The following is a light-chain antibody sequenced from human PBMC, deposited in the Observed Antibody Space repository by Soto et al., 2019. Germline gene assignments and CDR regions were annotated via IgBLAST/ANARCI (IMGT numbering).Light chain of an antibody. J-gene: IGKJ1*01. V-gene: IGKV3-15*01. CDR2: DTS. Sequence: EIVVTQSPATLSASPGERVTISCRASQFVSRSLAWYQQRLGQVPRLLIYDTSTRAPGISARFIGSGSGTEFTLTISSLQSEDFAVYYCQEYIHWPPGMFGQGTTVDIK. CDR3: QEYIHWPPGM. CDR1: QFVSRS.